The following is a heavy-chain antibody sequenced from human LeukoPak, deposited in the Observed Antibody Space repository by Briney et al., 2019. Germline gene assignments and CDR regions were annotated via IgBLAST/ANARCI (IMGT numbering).Heavy chain of an antibody. CDR2: ISAYNGNT. CDR1: GYTFTSYG. J-gene: IGHJ4*02. D-gene: IGHD5-18*01. Sequence: GASVKVSCKASGYTFTSYGISWVRQAPGQGLEWMGWISAYNGNTNYAQKLQGRVTMTTDTSTGTAYMELRSLRSDDTAVYYCARGTAMSFLYYFDYWGQGTLVTVSS. V-gene: IGHV1-18*04. CDR3: ARGTAMSFLYYFDY.